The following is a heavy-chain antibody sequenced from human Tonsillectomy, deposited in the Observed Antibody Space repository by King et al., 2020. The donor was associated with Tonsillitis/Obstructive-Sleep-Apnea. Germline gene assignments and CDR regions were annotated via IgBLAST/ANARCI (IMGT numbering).Heavy chain of an antibody. D-gene: IGHD2-15*01. V-gene: IGHV7-4-1*02. CDR2: INTNTGNP. CDR3: ARDYCSGGSCYYYYMDV. CDR1: GYTFTTYA. Sequence: VRLVESGSELKKPGASVKVSCKASGYTFTTYAMNWVRRAPGQGLEWMGWINTNTGNPTYAQGFTGRFVFSLDTSVSTAYLQISSLKAEDTAVYYCARDYCSGGSCYYYYMDVWGKGTTVTVSS. J-gene: IGHJ6*03.